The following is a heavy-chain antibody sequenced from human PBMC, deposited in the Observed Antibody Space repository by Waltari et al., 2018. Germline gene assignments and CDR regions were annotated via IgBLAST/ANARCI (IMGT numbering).Heavy chain of an antibody. D-gene: IGHD2-2*01. CDR2: IIPIFGTA. Sequence: QVQLVQSGAEVKKPGSSVKVSCKASGGTFSSYAISWVRQAPGPGLEWMGGIIPIFGTANYAQKFQGRVTITADESPSTAYMELSSLRSEDTAVYYCARVLGYCSSTSCYVNWFDPWGQGTLVTVSS. J-gene: IGHJ5*02. CDR1: GGTFSSYA. CDR3: ARVLGYCSSTSCYVNWFDP. V-gene: IGHV1-69*12.